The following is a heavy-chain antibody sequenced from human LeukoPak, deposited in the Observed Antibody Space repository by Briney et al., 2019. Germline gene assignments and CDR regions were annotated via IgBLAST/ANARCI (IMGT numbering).Heavy chain of an antibody. J-gene: IGHJ6*03. Sequence: TSETLSLTCTVSGGPISSYYLVWIRQPPGKGLECIGRTYYSGSTNYNPSLKSRVTISVDTSKNQLSLRLSSVTAADTAVYYCARDDYNFMDVWGIGTTVTVSS. CDR1: GGPISSYY. CDR2: TYYSGST. D-gene: IGHD3-10*01. V-gene: IGHV4-59*01. CDR3: ARDDYNFMDV.